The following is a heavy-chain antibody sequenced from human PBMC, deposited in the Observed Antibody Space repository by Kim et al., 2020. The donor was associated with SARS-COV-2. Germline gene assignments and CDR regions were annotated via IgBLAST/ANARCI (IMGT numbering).Heavy chain of an antibody. D-gene: IGHD6-25*01. Sequence: GGSLRLSCAASGFTFSSYWMSWVRQAPGKGLEWVANIKQDGSEKYYVDSVKGRFTISRDNAKNSLYLQMNSLRAEDTAVYYCARDPGSGYVTTDYWGQGTLVTVSS. CDR1: GFTFSSYW. CDR2: IKQDGSEK. V-gene: IGHV3-7*03. CDR3: ARDPGSGYVTTDY. J-gene: IGHJ4*02.